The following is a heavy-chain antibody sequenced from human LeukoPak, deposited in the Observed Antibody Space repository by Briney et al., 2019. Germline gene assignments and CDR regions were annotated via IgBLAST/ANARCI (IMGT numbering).Heavy chain of an antibody. J-gene: IGHJ5*02. CDR1: GGSISSSYW. CDR2: VYHSGTT. V-gene: IGHV4-4*02. D-gene: IGHD4-17*01. CDR3: ASGAYGDYGWFDP. Sequence: SGTLSLTCAVSGGSISSSYWWSWVRQPPGKGLEWIGEVYHSGTTNYYPSLKSRVTISVDTSKNQFSLKLSSVTAADTAVYYCASGAYGDYGWFDPWGQGTLVTVSS.